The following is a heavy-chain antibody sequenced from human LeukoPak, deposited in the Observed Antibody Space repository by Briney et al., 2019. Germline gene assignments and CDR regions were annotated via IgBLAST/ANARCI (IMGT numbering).Heavy chain of an antibody. CDR2: ISWNSGTI. CDR1: GFIFNNHA. Sequence: GGSLRLSCAGSGFIFNNHAMHWVRQPPGKGLEWVSGISWNSGTIDYADSVRGRFTISRDNAKNSLYLQMDSLRVEDTAFYYCAKDNRRHYTSGPNPDSLHWGQGALVTVSS. V-gene: IGHV3-9*01. D-gene: IGHD6-19*01. J-gene: IGHJ4*02. CDR3: AKDNRRHYTSGPNPDSLH.